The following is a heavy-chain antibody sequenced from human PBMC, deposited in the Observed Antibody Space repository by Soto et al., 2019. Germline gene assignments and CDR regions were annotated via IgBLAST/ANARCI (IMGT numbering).Heavy chain of an antibody. D-gene: IGHD2-2*01. CDR3: ARVPYCSSSSCYSYFDS. CDR2: VSTTGADT. Sequence: GGSLRLSCAASGFTFSRYAMSWVRQAPGKGLQWVSAVSTTGADTYYADSVKGRFTISRDNAKNTLHLQMNSLRAEDTAVYYCARVPYCSSSSCYSYFDSWGQGTLVTVSS. J-gene: IGHJ4*02. CDR1: GFTFSRYA. V-gene: IGHV3-23*01.